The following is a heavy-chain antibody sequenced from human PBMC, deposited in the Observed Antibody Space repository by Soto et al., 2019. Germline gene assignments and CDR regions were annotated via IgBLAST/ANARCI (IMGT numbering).Heavy chain of an antibody. CDR2: IYYSWST. Sequence: QLHLRESGPGLVKPSETLSLTCTVSGGSITSSSHYWGWIRQPPGKGLEWIGSIYYSWSTYYNPSLKSRVTISVDTSKNQFSLKLSSVTAADTAVYYCATQEVGGSYVYTFDPWGQGTLVTVSS. D-gene: IGHD1-26*01. J-gene: IGHJ5*02. V-gene: IGHV4-39*01. CDR1: GGSITSSSHY. CDR3: ATQEVGGSYVYTFDP.